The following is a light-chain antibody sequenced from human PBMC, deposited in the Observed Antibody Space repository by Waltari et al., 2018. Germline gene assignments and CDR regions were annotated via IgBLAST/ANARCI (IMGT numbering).Light chain of an antibody. CDR3: SSYTSINSRV. Sequence: QSALTPPPSASGSPGQSVTISCTGTSSDVGGYDYVSWYQQHPGKAPKLMIYEVSKRPSGVPDRFSGSKSGNTASLTVSGLQAEDEADYYCSSYTSINSRVFGGGTKVTVL. CDR1: SSDVGGYDY. CDR2: EVS. V-gene: IGLV2-8*01. J-gene: IGLJ3*02.